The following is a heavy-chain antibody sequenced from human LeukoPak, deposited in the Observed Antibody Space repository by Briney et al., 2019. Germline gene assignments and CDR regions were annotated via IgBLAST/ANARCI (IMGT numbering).Heavy chain of an antibody. V-gene: IGHV3-66*01. Sequence: GSLRLSCAASGFTVSSNYMSWVRQAPGKGLEWVSVIYSGGSTYYADSVKGRFTISRDNSKNTLYLQMNSLRAEDTAVYYCARDQVFGVVMTGGYYYYGMDVWGQGTTVTVSS. CDR2: IYSGGST. D-gene: IGHD3-3*01. J-gene: IGHJ6*02. CDR1: GFTVSSNY. CDR3: ARDQVFGVVMTGGYYYYGMDV.